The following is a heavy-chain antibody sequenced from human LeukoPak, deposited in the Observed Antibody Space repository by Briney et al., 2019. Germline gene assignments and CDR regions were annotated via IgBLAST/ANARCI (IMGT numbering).Heavy chain of an antibody. V-gene: IGHV3-33*01. D-gene: IGHD2-2*01. J-gene: IGHJ6*02. CDR3: AREGGGDIVVVPAAPPNYGMDV. CDR1: GFTFSSYG. Sequence: GGSLRLSCAASGFTFSSYGMHWVRQAPGKGLEWVAVIWYDGSNKYYADSVKGRFTISRDNSKNTLYLQMNSLRAEDTAVYYCAREGGGDIVVVPAAPPNYGMDVWGQGTTVTVSS. CDR2: IWYDGSNK.